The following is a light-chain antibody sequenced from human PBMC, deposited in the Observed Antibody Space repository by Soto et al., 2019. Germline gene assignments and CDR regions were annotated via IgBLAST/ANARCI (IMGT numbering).Light chain of an antibody. J-gene: IGLJ1*01. Sequence: SALAQPSSVSGSPGQSITISCTGTSTDVGGYNYVSWYQHHPGKGPKLIIYEVSNRPSGVSDRFSGSKSGNKASLIISNLEAEDESDYYCGSYTSTDTPFVFGTGTNVTVL. V-gene: IGLV2-14*01. CDR1: STDVGGYNY. CDR3: GSYTSTDTPFV. CDR2: EVS.